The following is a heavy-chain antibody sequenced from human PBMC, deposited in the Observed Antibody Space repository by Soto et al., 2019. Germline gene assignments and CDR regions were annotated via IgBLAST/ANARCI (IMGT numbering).Heavy chain of an antibody. D-gene: IGHD3-10*01. Sequence: GSLRLSCAASGFTFSSYSMNWVRQAPGKGLEWVSSISSSSSYIYYADSVKGRFTISRDNAKNSLYLQMNSLRAEDTAVYYCARVHYGSGSYYSDYWGQGTLVTVSS. V-gene: IGHV3-21*01. J-gene: IGHJ4*02. CDR1: GFTFSSYS. CDR2: ISSSSSYI. CDR3: ARVHYGSGSYYSDY.